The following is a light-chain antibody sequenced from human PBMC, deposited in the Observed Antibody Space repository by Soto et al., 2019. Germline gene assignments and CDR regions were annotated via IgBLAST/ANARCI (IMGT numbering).Light chain of an antibody. Sequence: QAVVTQSPSASASLGASVKLTCTLSSGHSSYAIAWHQQQPEKGTRYLMKLNSDGSHSKGDGIPDRFSGSSSGAERYLTIPSLQSEDEADYYCQTWGTGDWVFGGGTKLTVL. CDR1: SGHSSYA. J-gene: IGLJ3*02. CDR3: QTWGTGDWV. CDR2: LNSDGSH. V-gene: IGLV4-69*01.